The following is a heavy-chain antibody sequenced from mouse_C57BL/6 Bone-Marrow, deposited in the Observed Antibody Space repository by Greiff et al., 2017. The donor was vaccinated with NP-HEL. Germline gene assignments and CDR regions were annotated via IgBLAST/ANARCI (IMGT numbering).Heavy chain of an antibody. J-gene: IGHJ3*01. CDR1: GFTFSDYY. V-gene: IGHV5-12*01. CDR3: ARHSLYYYGSSYWFAY. Sequence: DVQLVESGGGLVQPGGSLKLSCAASGFTFSDYYMYWVRQTPEKRLEWVAYISNGGGSTYYPDTVKGRFTISRDNAKNTLYLQMSRLKSEDTAMYYCARHSLYYYGSSYWFAYWGQGTLVTVSA. D-gene: IGHD1-1*01. CDR2: ISNGGGST.